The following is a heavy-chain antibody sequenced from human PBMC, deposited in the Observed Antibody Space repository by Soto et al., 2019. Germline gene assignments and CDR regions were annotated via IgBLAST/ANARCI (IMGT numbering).Heavy chain of an antibody. V-gene: IGHV4-39*01. CDR2: IYYSGST. CDR1: GGSFSGYY. D-gene: IGHD3-10*01. Sequence: SETLSLTCAVYGGSFSGYYWGWIRQPPGKGLDWIGSIYYSGSTFYNPSLRIRVTISVDTSKTQFSLNLTSVTAADTAVYFCARQVQDFSGPGSYYFDSWGQGTLVTVSS. CDR3: ARQVQDFSGPGSYYFDS. J-gene: IGHJ4*02.